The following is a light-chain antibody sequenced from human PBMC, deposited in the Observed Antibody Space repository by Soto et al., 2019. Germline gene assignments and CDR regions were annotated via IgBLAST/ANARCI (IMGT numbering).Light chain of an antibody. V-gene: IGLV4-69*01. CDR1: SGHSSYA. J-gene: IGLJ3*02. CDR3: QSWSTGISL. Sequence: QPVLTQSPSASASLGASVKLTCTLSSGHSSYAIAWHQQQPEKGTRYLMKLNSDGSHSKGDGVPGRCSGPSCGAERSPTIPGLRSDEGADYCCQSWSTGISLFGGGTKVTGL. CDR2: LNSDGSH.